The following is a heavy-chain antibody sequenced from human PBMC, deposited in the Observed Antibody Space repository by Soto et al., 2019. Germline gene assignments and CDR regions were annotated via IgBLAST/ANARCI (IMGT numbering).Heavy chain of an antibody. V-gene: IGHV1-2*02. CDR2: PKFDNVGP. J-gene: IGHJ6*02. D-gene: IGHD3-10*01. CDR1: RYSFTAHY. Sequence: QGQLLQSGAEVKAPGASVKISCKASRYSFTAHYIHWVRQTPGQGLQHLGWPKFDNVGPYSATKFQDRVVMTGDTSTSTAYLELTGLQSDDTAVYFCARDLCPLGSGSPCPTFGMDVWGQGTSVTVSS. CDR3: ARDLCPLGSGSPCPTFGMDV.